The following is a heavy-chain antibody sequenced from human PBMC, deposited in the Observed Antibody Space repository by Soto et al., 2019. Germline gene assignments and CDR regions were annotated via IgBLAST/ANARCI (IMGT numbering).Heavy chain of an antibody. Sequence: PGGSLRLSCAASGFTFSNYAMNWVRQAPGTGLEWVSGIVGSGASTNYADSVKGRFTISRDNSKNTLYLHMNGLRAEDTATYYCAKLPSSGFYYFDYWGQGT. V-gene: IGHV3-23*01. CDR3: AKLPSSGFYYFDY. J-gene: IGHJ4*02. CDR2: IVGSGAST. CDR1: GFTFSNYA. D-gene: IGHD3-22*01.